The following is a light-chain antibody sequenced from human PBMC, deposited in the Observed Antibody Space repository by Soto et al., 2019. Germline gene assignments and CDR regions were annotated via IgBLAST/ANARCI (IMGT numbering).Light chain of an antibody. J-gene: IGKJ1*01. CDR2: GAS. Sequence: EIVMTQSPATLSVSPGERATLSCRASQSVSSNLAWYQQKPGQAPRLLIYGASARATGIPARFSGSGSGTEFTLTISSLRSEAFAIYFCQQYNNWPPDRTFGQGTKVEIK. CDR1: QSVSSN. V-gene: IGKV3-15*01. CDR3: QQYNNWPPDRT.